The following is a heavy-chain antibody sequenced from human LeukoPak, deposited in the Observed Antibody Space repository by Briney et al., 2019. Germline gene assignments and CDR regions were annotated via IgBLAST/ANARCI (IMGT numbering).Heavy chain of an antibody. V-gene: IGHV3-73*01. J-gene: IGHJ6*02. Sequence: PPGGSLRLSCAASGLSFSGSAMHWVRQASGRGLEWLGRTRSKANSYVTAYAASVNGRFIISRDDSRNTAYLQMNSLQTEDTAVYYCTRHSDKYCSGAGCYVYNFYGMDVWGQGTTVTVSS. CDR2: TRSKANSYVT. CDR3: TRHSDKYCSGAGCYVYNFYGMDV. CDR1: GLSFSGSA. D-gene: IGHD2-15*01.